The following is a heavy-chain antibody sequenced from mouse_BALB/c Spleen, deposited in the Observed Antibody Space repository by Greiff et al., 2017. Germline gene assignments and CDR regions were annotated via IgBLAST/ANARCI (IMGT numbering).Heavy chain of an antibody. Sequence: QVQLKESGPGLVAPSQSLSITCTVSGFSLTGYGVNWVRQPPGKGLEWLGMIWGDGSTDYNSALKSRLSISKDNSKSQVFLKMNSLQTDDTARYYCARDRGLRLRGFAYWGQGTLVTVSA. V-gene: IGHV2-6-7*01. CDR2: IWGDGST. D-gene: IGHD1-2*01. CDR1: GFSLTGYG. J-gene: IGHJ3*01. CDR3: ARDRGLRLRGFAY.